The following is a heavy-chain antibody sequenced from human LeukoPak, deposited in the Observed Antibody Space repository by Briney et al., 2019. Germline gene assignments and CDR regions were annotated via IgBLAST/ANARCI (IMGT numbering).Heavy chain of an antibody. CDR1: GYSFSIHW. CDR3: ARPYSNGWELDY. V-gene: IGHV5-51*01. CDR2: IYPYDSDT. Sequence: GESLKISCKGSGYSFSIHWIAWVRQMPGRGLEWMGIIYPYDSDTRFSPSFQGQVTISVDKSINTAYLQWGSLKASDTAMYYCARPYSNGWELDYWGQGTLVTVSS. J-gene: IGHJ4*02. D-gene: IGHD6-19*01.